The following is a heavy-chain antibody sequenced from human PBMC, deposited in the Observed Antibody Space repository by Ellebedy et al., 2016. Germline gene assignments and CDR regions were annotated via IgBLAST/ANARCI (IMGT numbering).Heavy chain of an antibody. V-gene: IGHV3-48*01. CDR1: GFTFSSYS. Sequence: GGSLRLSXAASGFTFSSYSMNWVRQAPGKGLEWVSYISSSSSTIYYADSVKGRFTISRDNAKNTLYLQMNSLRAEDTAVYYCAKRDYYDSSGYNYFDYWGQGTLVTVSS. J-gene: IGHJ4*02. CDR2: ISSSSSTI. D-gene: IGHD3-22*01. CDR3: AKRDYYDSSGYNYFDY.